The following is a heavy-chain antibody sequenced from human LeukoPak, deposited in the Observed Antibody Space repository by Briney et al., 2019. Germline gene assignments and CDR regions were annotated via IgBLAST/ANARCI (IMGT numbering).Heavy chain of an antibody. D-gene: IGHD3-22*01. J-gene: IGHJ3*02. Sequence: GGSLRLSCAASGFTLSAYWMHWVRQAPGKGLMWVSRIEGDGSRITYADSVKGRFTISRDNSKNTLYLQMNSLRAEDTAVYYCARHDSSDAFDIWGQGTMVTVSS. CDR3: ARHDSSDAFDI. CDR2: IEGDGSRI. V-gene: IGHV3-74*01. CDR1: GFTLSAYW.